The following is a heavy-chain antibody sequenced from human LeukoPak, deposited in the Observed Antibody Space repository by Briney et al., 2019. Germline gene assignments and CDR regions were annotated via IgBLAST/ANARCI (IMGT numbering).Heavy chain of an antibody. CDR2: IWYDGSNK. CDR1: GFTFSSYG. D-gene: IGHD5-18*01. CDR3: ARRNGGYSYGYPLDY. J-gene: IGHJ4*02. Sequence: PGGSLRLSCAASGFTFSSYGMHWVRQAPGKGLEWVAVIWYDGSNKYYADSVKGRFTISRDNSKNTLYLQMNSLRAEDTAVYYCARRNGGYSYGYPLDYWGQGTLVTVSS. V-gene: IGHV3-33*08.